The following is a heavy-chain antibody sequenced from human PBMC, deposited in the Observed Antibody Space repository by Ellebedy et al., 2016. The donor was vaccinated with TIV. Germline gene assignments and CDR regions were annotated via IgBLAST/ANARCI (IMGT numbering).Heavy chain of an antibody. J-gene: IGHJ4*02. CDR1: GFTFSFYY. Sequence: GESLKISCATSGFTFSFYYMSLIRQAPGKGLEWVAYISSSGTTIYYADSVKGRFTISRDNVKNSVYLQMNSLGAEDTAVYFCGWSDLWGRGTLVTVSS. V-gene: IGHV3-11*01. D-gene: IGHD6-13*01. CDR2: ISSSGTTI. CDR3: GWSDL.